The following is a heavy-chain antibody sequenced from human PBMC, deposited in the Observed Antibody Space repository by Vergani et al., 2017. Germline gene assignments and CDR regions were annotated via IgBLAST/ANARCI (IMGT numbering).Heavy chain of an antibody. Sequence: QVQLVESGGGVVQPGGSLRLSCIASGFTFRIYGMHWVRQAPGKGLEWVAFIRYDGTKRFYGDSVKGRFTISRDNSQTTVFLQMNSLRADDSAVYYCAKVSAYYDILTGYYFDYWGQGTLVTVSS. CDR2: IRYDGTKR. D-gene: IGHD3-9*01. CDR1: GFTFRIYG. CDR3: AKVSAYYDILTGYYFDY. J-gene: IGHJ4*02. V-gene: IGHV3-30*02.